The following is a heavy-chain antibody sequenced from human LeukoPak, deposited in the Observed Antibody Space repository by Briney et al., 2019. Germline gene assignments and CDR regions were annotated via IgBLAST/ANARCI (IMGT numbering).Heavy chain of an antibody. J-gene: IGHJ4*02. CDR1: GFTFSSYA. CDR2: ISGSGYRT. D-gene: IGHD3-10*01. V-gene: IGHV3-23*01. CDR3: AKDRVGFRGVISG. Sequence: GGSLRLSCAASGFTFSSYALSWVRQAPGQGLEWVSAISGSGYRTHYADSVRGRFTISRDNSKNTLYLQMNSLRAEDTAVYYCAKDRVGFRGVISGWGQGTLVTVSS.